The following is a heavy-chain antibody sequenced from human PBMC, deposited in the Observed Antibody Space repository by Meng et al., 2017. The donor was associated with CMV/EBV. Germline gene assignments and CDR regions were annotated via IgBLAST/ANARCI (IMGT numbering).Heavy chain of an antibody. V-gene: IGHV3-30*03. CDR2: ISYDGRNK. CDR1: GFTVSSNC. CDR3: AREPSDCHSSSWCWFDP. D-gene: IGHD6-13*01. Sequence: GESLKISCAASGFTVSSNCMSWVRQAPGKGLEWVAVISYDGRNKYYADSVKGRFTISRDNSKNTLYLQMNSLRAEDTAVYYCAREPSDCHSSSWCWFDPWGQGTLVTVSS. J-gene: IGHJ5*02.